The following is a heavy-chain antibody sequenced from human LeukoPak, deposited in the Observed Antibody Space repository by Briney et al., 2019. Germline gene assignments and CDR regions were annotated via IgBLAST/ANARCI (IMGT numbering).Heavy chain of an antibody. V-gene: IGHV4-59*01. CDR1: GGSISSYY. J-gene: IGHJ3*01. CDR2: IYDSGST. Sequence: SETLSLTCTVSGGSISSYYWSWIRQPPGKGLEWIGYIYDSGSTNYNPSLKSRVTISVDTSKNQFSLKLSSVTAADTAVFYCASLTTADAFWGQGTMVTVSS. D-gene: IGHD3-22*01. CDR3: ASLTTADAF.